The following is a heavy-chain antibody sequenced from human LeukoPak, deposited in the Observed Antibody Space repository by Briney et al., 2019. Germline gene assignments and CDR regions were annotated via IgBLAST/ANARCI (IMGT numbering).Heavy chain of an antibody. D-gene: IGHD5-12*01. V-gene: IGHV3-21*01. J-gene: IGHJ4*02. CDR2: ISSSSSYI. Sequence: GGSLRLSCAASGFTFSSYSMNWVRQAPGKGLEWVSSISSSSSYIYYADSLKGRFTISRDNAKNSLYLQMNSLRTEDTAVYYCARGSVIVAGYDYWGQGTLVTVSS. CDR3: ARGSVIVAGYDY. CDR1: GFTFSSYS.